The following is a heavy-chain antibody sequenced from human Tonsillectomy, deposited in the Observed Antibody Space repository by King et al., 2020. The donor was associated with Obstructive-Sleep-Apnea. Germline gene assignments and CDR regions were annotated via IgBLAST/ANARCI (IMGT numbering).Heavy chain of an antibody. V-gene: IGHV4-59*08. CDR3: ARPRRATSGAFDI. Sequence: QLQESGPGLVKPSETLSLTCTVSGGSISSYYWSWIRQPPGKGLEWIGCIYYSGSTNYNPSLKSRVTISVDTSKNQFSLKLSAVTAADTAVYYCARPRRATSGAFDIWGQGTMVTVSS. CDR1: GGSISSYY. CDR2: IYYSGST. J-gene: IGHJ3*02. D-gene: IGHD5-12*01.